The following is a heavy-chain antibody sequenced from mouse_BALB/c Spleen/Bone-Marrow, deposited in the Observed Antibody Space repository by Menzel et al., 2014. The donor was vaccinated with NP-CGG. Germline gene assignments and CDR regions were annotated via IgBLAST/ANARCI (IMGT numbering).Heavy chain of an antibody. CDR3: TRLPH. J-gene: IGHJ4*01. D-gene: IGHD5-1*01. CDR1: GYTFTSYY. V-gene: IGHV1S81*02. Sequence: VQLQQSGAELVKPGAPVKLSCKASGYTFTSYYMYWVKQRPGQGLEWIGEINPSNGGTNFNEKFKSRATLTVDKSSSTAYMQLSSLTSEDSAVYCCTRLPHWGQGTSVTVSS. CDR2: INPSNGGT.